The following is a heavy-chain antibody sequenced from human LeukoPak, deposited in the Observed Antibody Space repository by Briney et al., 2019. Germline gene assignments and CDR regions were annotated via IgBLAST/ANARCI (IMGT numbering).Heavy chain of an antibody. J-gene: IGHJ4*02. CDR3: AREGTFGVVDYFDY. D-gene: IGHD3-3*01. V-gene: IGHV3-11*01. CDR2: ISSGGSII. Sequence: PGGSLRLSCAASGFTFSDYYMNWIRQAPGKGLEWVSYISSGGSIINYADSVKGRFTISRDNTKNPLYLQMNSLRAEDTAVYYCAREGTFGVVDYFDYWGLGTQVTVSS. CDR1: GFTFSDYY.